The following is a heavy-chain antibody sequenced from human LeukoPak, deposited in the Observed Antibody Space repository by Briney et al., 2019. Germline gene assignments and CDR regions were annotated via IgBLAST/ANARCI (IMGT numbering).Heavy chain of an antibody. Sequence: ASVKVSCKASGGIFSSYTFNWVRQAPGQGLEWMGWINPSSGGTNYAQKFQGRVTMTRDTSISTAYMELSRLRSDDTAVYYCASYDYSNYFDYWGQGTLVTVSS. CDR3: ASYDYSNYFDY. V-gene: IGHV1-2*02. D-gene: IGHD4-11*01. CDR2: INPSSGGT. CDR1: GGIFSSYT. J-gene: IGHJ4*02.